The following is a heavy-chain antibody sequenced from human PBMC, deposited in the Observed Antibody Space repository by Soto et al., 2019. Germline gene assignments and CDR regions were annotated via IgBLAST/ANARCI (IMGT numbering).Heavy chain of an antibody. CDR3: ARPSGRDPHGYYFDY. V-gene: IGHV1-69*13. CDR1: GGTFSSYA. Sequence: GASVKVSCKASGGTFSSYAISWVRQAPGQGLEWMGGIIPIFGTANYAQKFQGRVTITADESTSTAYMELSSLRSEDTAVYYCARPSGRDPHGYYFDYWGQGTLVTVSS. J-gene: IGHJ4*02. D-gene: IGHD3-3*01. CDR2: IIPIFGTA.